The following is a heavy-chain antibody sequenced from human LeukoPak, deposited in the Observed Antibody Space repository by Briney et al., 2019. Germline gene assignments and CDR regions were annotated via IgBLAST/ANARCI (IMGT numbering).Heavy chain of an antibody. CDR1: GFTFSSYA. D-gene: IGHD5-12*01. CDR2: ISYDGSNK. J-gene: IGHJ3*02. Sequence: GGSLRLSCAASGFTFSSYAMSWVRQAPGKGLEWVAVISYDGSNKYYADSVKGRFTISRDKSKNTLYLQMNSLRAEDTAVYYCAKDLRVATIGFDAFDIWGQGTMVTVSS. CDR3: AKDLRVATIGFDAFDI. V-gene: IGHV3-30*18.